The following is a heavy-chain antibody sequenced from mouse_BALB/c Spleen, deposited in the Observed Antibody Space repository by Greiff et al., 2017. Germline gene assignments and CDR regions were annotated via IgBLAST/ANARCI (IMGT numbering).Heavy chain of an antibody. Sequence: EVKLMESGGGLVKPGGSLKLSCAASGFTFSSYAMSWVRQTPEKRLEWVASISSGGSTYYPDSVKGRFTISRDNARNILYLQMSSLRSEDTAMYYCARGGYGYDYYAMDYWGQGTSVTVSS. D-gene: IGHD1-2*01. CDR1: GFTFSSYA. V-gene: IGHV5-6-5*01. CDR2: ISSGGST. J-gene: IGHJ4*01. CDR3: ARGGYGYDYYAMDY.